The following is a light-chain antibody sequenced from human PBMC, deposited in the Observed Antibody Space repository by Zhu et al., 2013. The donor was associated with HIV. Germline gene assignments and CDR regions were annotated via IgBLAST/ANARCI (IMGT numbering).Light chain of an antibody. CDR2: DGS. V-gene: IGKV1-12*01. Sequence: MTQSPATLSVSPGERASLSCRASQSVSSNLAWYQQKPGKAPKILIYDGSTLESGVPSRFSGSGSGTEFTLTISGLQPEDFATYYCQQANSFPLTFGGGTKVEIK. J-gene: IGKJ4*01. CDR3: QQANSFPLT. CDR1: QSVSSN.